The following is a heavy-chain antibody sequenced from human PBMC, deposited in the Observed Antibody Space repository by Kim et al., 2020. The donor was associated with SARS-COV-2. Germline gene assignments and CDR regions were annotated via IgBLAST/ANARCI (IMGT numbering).Heavy chain of an antibody. J-gene: IGHJ6*02. CDR1: GFTFSSYS. V-gene: IGHV3-21*06. CDR3: ARMINSGYDYLNYYYYGMDV. Sequence: GGSLRLSCAASGFTFSSYSMNWVRQAPGKGLEWVSSISSSSSYIYYADSVKGRFTISRDNAKNSLYLQMNSLRAEDTAVYYCARMINSGYDYLNYYYYGMDVWGQGTTVTVSS. D-gene: IGHD5-12*01. CDR2: ISSSSSYI.